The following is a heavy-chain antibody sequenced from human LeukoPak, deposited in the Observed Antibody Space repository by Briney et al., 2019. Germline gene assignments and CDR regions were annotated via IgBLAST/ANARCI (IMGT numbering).Heavy chain of an antibody. J-gene: IGHJ4*02. V-gene: IGHV4-34*01. D-gene: IGHD6-13*01. CDR2: INHSRST. CDR1: GVSFSGYY. CDR3: ARGRGTASH. Sequence: PSETLSLTCAVYGVSFSGYYWSWIRQPPGKGLEWIGEINHSRSTNYNPSLKSRVTISVDTSKNQFSLKLSSVTAADTAVYYCARGRGTASHWGQGTLVTVSS.